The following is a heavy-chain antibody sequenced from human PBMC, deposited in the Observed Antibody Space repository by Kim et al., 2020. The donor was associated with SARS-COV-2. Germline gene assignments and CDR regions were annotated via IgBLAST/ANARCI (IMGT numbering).Heavy chain of an antibody. CDR1: GFTFSSYG. J-gene: IGHJ4*01. V-gene: IGHV3-30*18. CDR2: ISYDGSDK. D-gene: IGHD3-10*01. Sequence: GGSLRLSCAASGFTFSSYGMLWVRQAPGKGLEWVAVISYDGSDKYYADSVKGRFTISRDNSKNTLYLQMNSLRAEDTAVYYCAKDMNYYGSGSYLDYWG. CDR3: AKDMNYYGSGSYLDY.